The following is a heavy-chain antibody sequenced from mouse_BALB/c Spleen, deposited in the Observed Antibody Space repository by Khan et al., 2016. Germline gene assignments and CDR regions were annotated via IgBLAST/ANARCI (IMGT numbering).Heavy chain of an antibody. J-gene: IGHJ1*01. Sequence: EVQLLETGGGLVQPGGSRGLSCEGSGFTFSGFWMSWVRQTPGKTLEWIGDINSDGSAINYAPYLKDRFTIFIDNDKSTLYLQMSDVRSEDTATYFCMRYGNYWYFDVWGAGTTVTVSS. CDR1: GFTFSGFW. D-gene: IGHD2-1*01. CDR3: MRYGNYWYFDV. V-gene: IGHV11-2*02. CDR2: INSDGSAI.